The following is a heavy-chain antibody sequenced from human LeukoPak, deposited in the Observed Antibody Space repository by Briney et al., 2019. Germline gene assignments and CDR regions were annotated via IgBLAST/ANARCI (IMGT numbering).Heavy chain of an antibody. V-gene: IGHV4-39*07. CDR1: GGSISSGGYY. Sequence: PSETLSLTCTVSGGSISSGGYYWSWIRQPPGKGPEWIGEINHSGSTNYNPSLKSRVTISVDTSKNQFSLKLSSVAAADTAVYYCARGGDWFDPWGQGTLVTVSS. J-gene: IGHJ5*02. CDR2: INHSGST. CDR3: ARGGDWFDP. D-gene: IGHD3-10*01.